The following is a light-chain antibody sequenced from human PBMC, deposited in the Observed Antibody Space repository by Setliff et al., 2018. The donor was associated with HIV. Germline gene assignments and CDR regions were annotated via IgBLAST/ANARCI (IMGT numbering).Light chain of an antibody. CDR1: SSDVGGYNY. J-gene: IGLJ1*01. Sequence: QSVLTQPPSASGSPGQSVTISCTGTSSDVGGYNYVSWYQQHPGKAPKLMIFEVNKRPSGVPDRFSGSKSGNTASLTVSGLQAEDEAGYYCTSYAGSNNPVVFGTGTKVTVL. CDR3: TSYAGSNNPVV. V-gene: IGLV2-8*01. CDR2: EVN.